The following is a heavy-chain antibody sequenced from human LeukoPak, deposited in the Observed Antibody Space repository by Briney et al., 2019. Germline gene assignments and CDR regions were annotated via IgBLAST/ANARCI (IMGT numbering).Heavy chain of an antibody. V-gene: IGHV3-66*01. Sequence: GGSLRLSCAASGFTVSSNYMSWVRQAPGKGLEWVSVIYSGGSTYYADSVKGRFTISRDNSKNTLHLQMNSLRAEDTAVYYCARSKDGYNSDYWGQGTLVTVSS. CDR2: IYSGGST. CDR1: GFTVSSNY. D-gene: IGHD5-24*01. J-gene: IGHJ4*02. CDR3: ARSKDGYNSDY.